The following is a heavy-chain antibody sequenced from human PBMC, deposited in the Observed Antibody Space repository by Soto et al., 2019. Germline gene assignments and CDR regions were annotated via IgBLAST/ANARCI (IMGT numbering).Heavy chain of an antibody. Sequence: EVQLLESGGGLVQPGGSLRLSCAASGFTFSSYAMSWVRQAPGKGLEWVSAISGSGGSTYYADSVKGRFTISRDNSKNTLYLQMNSLRAEDTAVYYCAKDQYDFWSGYYPYFDYWGPGTLVTVSS. D-gene: IGHD3-3*01. CDR3: AKDQYDFWSGYYPYFDY. V-gene: IGHV3-23*01. CDR1: GFTFSSYA. J-gene: IGHJ4*02. CDR2: ISGSGGST.